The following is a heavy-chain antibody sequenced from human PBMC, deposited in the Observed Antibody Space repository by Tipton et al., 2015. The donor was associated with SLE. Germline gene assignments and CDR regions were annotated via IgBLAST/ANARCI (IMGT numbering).Heavy chain of an antibody. J-gene: IGHJ4*02. CDR1: GYSISSGYY. D-gene: IGHD6-13*01. V-gene: IGHV4-61*01. CDR2: IYYSGST. Sequence: TLSLTCAVSGYSISSGYYWSWIRQPPGKGLEWIGYIYYSGSTNYNPSLKSRVTISVDTSKNQFSLKLSSVTAADTAVYYCASGVAARMGYWGQGTLVTVSS. CDR3: ASGVAARMGY.